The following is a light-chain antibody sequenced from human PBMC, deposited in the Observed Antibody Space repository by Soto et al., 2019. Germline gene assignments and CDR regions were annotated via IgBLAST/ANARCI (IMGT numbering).Light chain of an antibody. CDR3: QSYDISLHNYV. CDR2: GDN. V-gene: IGLV1-40*01. Sequence: QCLLTQPPSVCGARGQRVSIACTGSSSNIGAPYDVHWYQHLPGTAPKLLIYGDNNRPSGVPDRFSGSKSGTSASLAITRLQAEDEADYYCQSYDISLHNYVFGTGTKVTVL. J-gene: IGLJ1*01. CDR1: SSNIGAPYD.